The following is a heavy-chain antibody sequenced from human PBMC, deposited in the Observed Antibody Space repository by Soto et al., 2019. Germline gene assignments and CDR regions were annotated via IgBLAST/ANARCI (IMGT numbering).Heavy chain of an antibody. D-gene: IGHD3-10*01. Sequence: QVQLQESGPGLVKPSETLSLTCTVSGGSISSYYWSWIRQPPGKGLEWIGYIYYTGSTNYNPSLKSRVTISVDTSKNQCALKLSSVTAADPAVYYCARRGQYNWYFELWGRGTLVTVSS. V-gene: IGHV4-59*01. CDR3: ARRGQYNWYFEL. J-gene: IGHJ2*01. CDR1: GGSISSYY. CDR2: IYYTGST.